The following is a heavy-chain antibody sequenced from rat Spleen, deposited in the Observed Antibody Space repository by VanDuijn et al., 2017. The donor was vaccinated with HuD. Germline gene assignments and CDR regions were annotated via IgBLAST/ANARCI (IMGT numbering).Heavy chain of an antibody. V-gene: IGHV2-32*01. CDR1: GFSLTNYH. D-gene: IGHD1-10*01. CDR2: MWGDGST. Sequence: QVQLKESGPGLVKPSETLSLTCTVSGFSLTNYHVSWVRQPPGKGLEWMGVMWGDGSTAYNSAFKSRLSISRDTSKSQVFLKMNSLQTDDTAKYFCARHDYNNYDFDYWGQGVMVTVSS. CDR3: ARHDYNNYDFDY. J-gene: IGHJ2*01.